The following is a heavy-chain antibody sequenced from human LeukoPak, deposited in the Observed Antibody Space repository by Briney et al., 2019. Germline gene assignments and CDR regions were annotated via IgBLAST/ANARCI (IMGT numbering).Heavy chain of an antibody. CDR1: GSTFSSYT. CDR3: ARAGSSGWYGKY. V-gene: IGHV3-48*02. D-gene: IGHD6-19*01. CDR2: ISSSSGTI. J-gene: IGHJ4*02. Sequence: GGSLRLSCAASGSTFSSYTMNWVRQAPGKGLEWVSSISSSSGTIYYADSVKGRFTISRDNANNSVYLQMNSLREEDTAIYYCARAGSSGWYGKYWGQGTLVTVSS.